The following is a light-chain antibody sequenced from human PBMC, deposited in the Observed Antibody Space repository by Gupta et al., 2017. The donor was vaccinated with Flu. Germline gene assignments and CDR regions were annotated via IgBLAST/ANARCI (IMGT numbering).Light chain of an antibody. CDR2: SNN. Sequence: TISCAGTSSKVGSNNVNWYQQRPGTAPNLLIYSNNKRPSGVPDRFSGSKSGTSASLAISGLQAEDEADYFCAPVDDTRSGPVFGGGTKLTVL. J-gene: IGLJ3*02. V-gene: IGLV1-44*01. CDR1: SSKVGSNN. CDR3: APVDDTRSGPV.